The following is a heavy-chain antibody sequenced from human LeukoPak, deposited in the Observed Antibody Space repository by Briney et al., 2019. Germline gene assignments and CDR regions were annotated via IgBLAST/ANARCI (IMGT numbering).Heavy chain of an antibody. Sequence: GRSLRLSCAASGFTFDDYAMHWVRQAPGKGLEWVSAISGSGGSTYYADSVKGRFTISRDNSKNTLYLQMNSLRAEDTAVYYCAKDSSGYLWGQGTLVTVSS. CDR3: AKDSSGYL. CDR2: ISGSGGST. CDR1: GFTFDDYA. J-gene: IGHJ5*02. D-gene: IGHD3-22*01. V-gene: IGHV3-23*01.